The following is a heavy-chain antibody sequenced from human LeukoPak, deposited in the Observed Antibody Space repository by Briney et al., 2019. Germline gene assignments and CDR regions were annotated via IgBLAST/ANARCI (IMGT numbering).Heavy chain of an antibody. Sequence: SGPTLVNPTQTLTLTCTFSGFSLSSTGVGVGWIRQPPGKALEWLALIYWNDDKRYSPSLKSRLAITKDTSKNQVVLTMTNMDPVDTGTYYCARMIRAACDYWGQGTLVTVSS. CDR1: GFSLSSTGVG. J-gene: IGHJ4*02. CDR3: ARMIRAACDY. D-gene: IGHD3-10*01. CDR2: IYWNDDK. V-gene: IGHV2-5*01.